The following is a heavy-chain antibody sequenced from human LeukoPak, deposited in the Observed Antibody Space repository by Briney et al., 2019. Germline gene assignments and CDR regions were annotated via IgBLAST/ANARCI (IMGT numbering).Heavy chain of an antibody. CDR3: TRDVVATIYYFDY. CDR2: ISYDGSNK. J-gene: IGHJ4*02. V-gene: IGHV3-30*04. D-gene: IGHD5-12*01. Sequence: GRSLRLSCAASGFTFSSYAMHWVRQAPGKGLEWVAVISYDGSNKYYADSVKGRFTISRDNSKSTLYLQMNSLRAEDTAVYYCTRDVVATIYYFDYWGQGTLVTVSS. CDR1: GFTFSSYA.